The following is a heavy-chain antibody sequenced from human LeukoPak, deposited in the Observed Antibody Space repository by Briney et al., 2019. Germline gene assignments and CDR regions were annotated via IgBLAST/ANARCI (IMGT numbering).Heavy chain of an antibody. Sequence: ASVKVSCKASGGTFSSYAISWVRQAPGQGFEWMGWISAYNGDTNHAQKFQGRVTMTTDTSTSTAYMELKSLRSDDTAVYYCARSGDGNWFDPWGQGTLVTVSS. J-gene: IGHJ5*02. CDR3: ARSGDGNWFDP. D-gene: IGHD5-24*01. CDR1: GGTFSSYA. V-gene: IGHV1-18*01. CDR2: ISAYNGDT.